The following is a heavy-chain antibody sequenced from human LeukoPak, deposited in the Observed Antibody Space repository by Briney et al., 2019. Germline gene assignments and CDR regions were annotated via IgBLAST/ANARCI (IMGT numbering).Heavy chain of an antibody. CDR2: ISGDGVST. J-gene: IGHJ4*02. Sequence: GGSLRLSCAASGFTVSSNYMSWVRQAPGKGLEWVSLISGDGVSTFYADSVKGRFSISRDNSKNSLYLEMNSLRTEDAAMYYCAKESGKFDYWGQGTLVAVSS. CDR3: AKESGKFDY. V-gene: IGHV3-43*02. CDR1: GFTVSSNY.